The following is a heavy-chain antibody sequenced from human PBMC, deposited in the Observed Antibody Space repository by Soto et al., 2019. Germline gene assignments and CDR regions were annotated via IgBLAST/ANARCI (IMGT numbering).Heavy chain of an antibody. CDR2: IWSDGNKK. J-gene: IGHJ5*02. CDR1: GFTFNYYG. V-gene: IGHV3-33*01. D-gene: IGHD2-2*01. CDR3: ARWGVNADNRVLDL. Sequence: QEQLVESGGGVVQPGRSLRLSCAASGFTFNYYGMNWVRQAPGKGLEWVAVIWSDGNKKYYGDSVKGRFTISRDNSKDTLYLQMNSLGAEYTAVYFCARWGVNADNRVLDLWGQGTLVTVSS.